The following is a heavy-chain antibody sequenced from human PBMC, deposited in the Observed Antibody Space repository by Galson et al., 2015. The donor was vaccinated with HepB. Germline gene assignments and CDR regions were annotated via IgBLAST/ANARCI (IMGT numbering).Heavy chain of an antibody. Sequence: SLRLSCAASGFTFSSYGMHWVRQAPGKGLEWVAFIRYDGSNKYYADSVKGRFTISRDNSKNTLYLQMNSLRAEDTAVYYCAKDYGVYAGDIDYWGQGTLVTVSS. CDR1: GFTFSSYG. D-gene: IGHD4-17*01. V-gene: IGHV3-30*02. J-gene: IGHJ4*02. CDR2: IRYDGSNK. CDR3: AKDYGVYAGDIDY.